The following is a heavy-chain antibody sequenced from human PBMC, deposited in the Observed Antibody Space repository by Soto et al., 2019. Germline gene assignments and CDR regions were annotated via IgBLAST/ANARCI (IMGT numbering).Heavy chain of an antibody. J-gene: IGHJ6*02. Sequence: QVQLQESGPGLVKPSQTLSLTCTVFGGSISSGGYYWSWIRQHPGKGLEWIGYIYYSGSTYYNPSLKSRVTISVDTSKNQFSLKLSSVTAADTAVYYCARDSPRPYYYGMDVWGQGTTVTVSS. V-gene: IGHV4-31*03. CDR3: ARDSPRPYYYGMDV. CDR1: GGSISSGGYY. CDR2: IYYSGST.